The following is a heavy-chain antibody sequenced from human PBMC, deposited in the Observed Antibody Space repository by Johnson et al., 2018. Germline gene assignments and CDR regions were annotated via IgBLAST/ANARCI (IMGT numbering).Heavy chain of an antibody. V-gene: IGHV3-21*01. CDR3: ARDWGAYCGGDCYPHRDAFDI. J-gene: IGHJ3*02. CDR2: ISSSSSYI. D-gene: IGHD2-21*02. Sequence: EVQLVESGGGLVKPGGSLRLSCAASGFTFSSYSMNWVRQAPGKGLEWVSSISSSSSYIYYADAVKGRFTISSDNAKNSLYLQMNSLSAEETAVYYCARDWGAYCGGDCYPHRDAFDIWGQGTMVTVSS. CDR1: GFTFSSYS.